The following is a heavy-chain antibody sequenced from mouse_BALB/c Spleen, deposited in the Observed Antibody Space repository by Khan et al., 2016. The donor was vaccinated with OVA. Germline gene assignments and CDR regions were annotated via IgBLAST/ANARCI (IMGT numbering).Heavy chain of an antibody. D-gene: IGHD2-1*01. V-gene: IGHV2-9*02. CDR3: ARYYGNYRGYFDV. J-gene: IGHJ1*01. CDR2: IWTGGST. Sequence: QVQLKQSGPGLVAPSQSLSITCTVSGFSLTNYGVHWVRQPPGKGLEWLGVIWTGGSTNYNSALMSRLSISKDNSKSQVFLKMNSLRTEDADMYYWARYYGNYRGYFDVWGAGTTVTVSS. CDR1: GFSLTNYG.